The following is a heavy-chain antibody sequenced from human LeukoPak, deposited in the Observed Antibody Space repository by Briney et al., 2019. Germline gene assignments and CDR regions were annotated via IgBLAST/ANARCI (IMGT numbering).Heavy chain of an antibody. CDR3: TTHYPDSGSYNY. J-gene: IGHJ4*02. Sequence: PGGSLRLSCAASGFTFINAWMTWVHQAPGKGLEWVALIKGKTDGGTTDYAAPVKGRFIISRDDSKNTLYLQMDSLQTEDTAVYYCTTHYPDSGSYNYWGQGTLVTVSS. CDR2: IKGKTDGGTT. V-gene: IGHV3-15*01. CDR1: GFTFINAW. D-gene: IGHD1-26*01.